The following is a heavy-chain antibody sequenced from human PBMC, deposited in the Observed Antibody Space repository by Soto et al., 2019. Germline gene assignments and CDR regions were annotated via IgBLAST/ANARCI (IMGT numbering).Heavy chain of an antibody. CDR1: GFTVSSNY. CDR2: IYSGGST. Sequence: PGGSLRLSCAASGFTVSSNYMSWVRQAPGKGLEWVSVIYSGGSTYYADSVKGRFTISRDNSKNTLYLQMNSLRAEDTAVYYCARDEGDTAMVRYYYYYGMDVWGQGTTVTVSS. CDR3: ARDEGDTAMVRYYYYYGMDV. J-gene: IGHJ6*02. V-gene: IGHV3-53*01. D-gene: IGHD5-18*01.